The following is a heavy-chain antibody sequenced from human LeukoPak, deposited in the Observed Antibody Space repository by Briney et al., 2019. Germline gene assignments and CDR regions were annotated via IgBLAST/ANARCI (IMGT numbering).Heavy chain of an antibody. Sequence: SVKVSCKASGGTFSSYAISWVRQAPGQGLEWMGGIIPIFGTANYAQKFQGRVTITTDESTSTAYMELSSLRSEDKAVYYCAAPTYYYDSSGYSGYFQHWGQGTLVTVSS. V-gene: IGHV1-69*05. CDR2: IIPIFGTA. D-gene: IGHD3-22*01. J-gene: IGHJ1*01. CDR3: AAPTYYYDSSGYSGYFQH. CDR1: GGTFSSYA.